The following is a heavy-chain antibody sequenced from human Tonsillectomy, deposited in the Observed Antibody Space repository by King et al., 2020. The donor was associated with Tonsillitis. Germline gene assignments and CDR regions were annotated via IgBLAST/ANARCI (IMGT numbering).Heavy chain of an antibody. D-gene: IGHD1-7*01. J-gene: IGHJ4*02. CDR2: IKTDGSDT. Sequence: VQLVESGGSLVQPGGSLRLSCAASGFTFSNYWMYWVRQAPGKGLAWVSGIKTDGSDTRYADSVKGRFTISRDNAKNTLYLQMNSLRAEDTAVYYCASYNWNYRDDYWGQGTLVTVSS. CDR3: ASYNWNYRDDY. CDR1: GFTFSNYW. V-gene: IGHV3-74*02.